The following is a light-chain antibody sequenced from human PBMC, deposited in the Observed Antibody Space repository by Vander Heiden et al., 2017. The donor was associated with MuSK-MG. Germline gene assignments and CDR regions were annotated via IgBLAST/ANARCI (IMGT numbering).Light chain of an antibody. J-gene: IGKJ2*01. V-gene: IGKV1-5*03. CDR3: QQCNTYPYI. Sequence: DIQMTQSPSTLSASVGDRVTITCRASESISNCLAWYQQKPGKAPKLLIYKASTLESGVPSRFSGSGSGTEFTLTISSLQPDDFATYYCQQCNTYPYIFGQGTKLEIK. CDR1: ESISNC. CDR2: KAS.